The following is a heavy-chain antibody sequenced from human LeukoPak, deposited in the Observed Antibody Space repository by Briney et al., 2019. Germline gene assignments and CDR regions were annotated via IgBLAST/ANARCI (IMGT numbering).Heavy chain of an antibody. Sequence: GGSLRLSCAASGFTVSSNYMSWVRQAPGKGLEWVSVIYSGGSTYYADSVKGRFTISRDNSKSTLYIQMNSLRAEDTAVYYCAREGGLQQLVPDAFDIWGQGTMVTVSS. CDR3: AREGGLQQLVPDAFDI. V-gene: IGHV3-53*01. CDR1: GFTVSSNY. CDR2: IYSGGST. J-gene: IGHJ3*02. D-gene: IGHD6-13*01.